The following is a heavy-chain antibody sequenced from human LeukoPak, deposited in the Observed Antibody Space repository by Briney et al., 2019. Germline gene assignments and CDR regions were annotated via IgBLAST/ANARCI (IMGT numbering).Heavy chain of an antibody. CDR2: IIPIFGTA. Sequence: SVTVSCKASVGTFSSYAISWVRQAPGQGLEWMGGIIPIFGTANYAQKFQGRVTITADESTSTAYMELSSLRSEDTAVYYCARERIPFSLCWFDPWGQGAMASVSS. D-gene: IGHD5-18*01. J-gene: IGHJ5*02. CDR3: ARERIPFSLCWFDP. CDR1: VGTFSSYA. V-gene: IGHV1-69*01.